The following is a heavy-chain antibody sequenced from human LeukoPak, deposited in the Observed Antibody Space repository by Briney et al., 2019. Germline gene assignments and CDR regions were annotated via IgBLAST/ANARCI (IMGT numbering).Heavy chain of an antibody. D-gene: IGHD3-10*01. V-gene: IGHV3-7*01. Sequence: PGGSLRLSCAASGFTFSRDSMTWGCQTPREGQGRVAEIIKDGSAKYNVDPARGRFTISRDNAKNSLYLQMNSLRGEDTAVYYGATSDYYGSGSGGVSPSDYWGQGTLVTVSS. CDR3: ATSDYYGSGSGGVSPSDY. J-gene: IGHJ4*02. CDR1: GFTFSRDS. CDR2: IIKDGSAK.